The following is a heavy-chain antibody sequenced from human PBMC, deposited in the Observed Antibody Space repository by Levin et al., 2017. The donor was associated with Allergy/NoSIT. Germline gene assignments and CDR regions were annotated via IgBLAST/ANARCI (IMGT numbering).Heavy chain of an antibody. CDR3: ARGRTITIFGVAAYYYYGMDV. J-gene: IGHJ6*02. CDR1: GGSFSGYY. CDR2: INHSGST. V-gene: IGHV4-34*01. Sequence: GSLRLSCAVYGGSFSGYYWSWIRQPPGKGLEWIGEINHSGSTNYNPSLKSRVTISVDTSKNQFSLKLSSVTAADTAVYYCARGRTITIFGVAAYYYYGMDVWGQGTTVTVSS. D-gene: IGHD3-3*01.